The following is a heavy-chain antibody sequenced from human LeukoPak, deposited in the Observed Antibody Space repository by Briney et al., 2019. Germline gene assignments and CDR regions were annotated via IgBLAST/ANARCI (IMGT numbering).Heavy chain of an antibody. J-gene: IGHJ4*02. CDR1: GYTFTNNY. CDR3: ARDQEGFDY. CDR2: IYPRDGST. Sequence: ASVKVSCKASGYTFTNNYLHWVRQAPGQGLEWMGTIYPRDGSTSYAQNFQGRVTVTRDTSTTTVHMELRGLRSEDTAVYYCARDQEGFDYWGQGTVVTVSS. V-gene: IGHV1-46*01.